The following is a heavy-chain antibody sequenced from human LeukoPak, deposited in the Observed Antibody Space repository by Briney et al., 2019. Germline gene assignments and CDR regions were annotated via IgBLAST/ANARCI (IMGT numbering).Heavy chain of an antibody. Sequence: PGGSLRLSCAASGFTFSSYWMHWVRQAPGKGLVWGSRINNDGSSTSYADSVKGRFTISRDNAKNTLYLQMNSLRAEDTAVYYCVSSYCSGGSCYSASGYWGQGTLVTVSS. CDR3: VSSYCSGGSCYSASGY. CDR2: INNDGSST. D-gene: IGHD2-15*01. CDR1: GFTFSSYW. J-gene: IGHJ4*02. V-gene: IGHV3-74*01.